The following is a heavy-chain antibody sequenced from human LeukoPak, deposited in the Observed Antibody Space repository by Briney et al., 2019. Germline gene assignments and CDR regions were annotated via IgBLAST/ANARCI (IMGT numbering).Heavy chain of an antibody. CDR3: ARDQGSGSRIFDY. Sequence: ASVKVSCKASGYTFTNYYMRWVRQAPGQGLEWMGIINPTGGSTSYAQNFQGRVIVTRDTSTSTVYMELSSLRSEDTAVYYCARDQGSGSRIFDYWGQGTLVTVSS. CDR2: INPTGGST. D-gene: IGHD6-19*01. J-gene: IGHJ4*02. V-gene: IGHV1-46*01. CDR1: GYTFTNYY.